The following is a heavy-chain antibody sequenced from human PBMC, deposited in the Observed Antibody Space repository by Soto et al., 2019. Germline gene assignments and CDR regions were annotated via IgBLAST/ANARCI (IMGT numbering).Heavy chain of an antibody. CDR3: AQEAYTPY. CDR1: GFTFSTYA. J-gene: IGHJ4*02. V-gene: IGHV3-23*01. Sequence: GSLRLYWAASGFTFSTYAMNWVRQAPGKGLEWVSAISGSGDSTYYTDSVKGRFTISRDNSKNTLYLKMNSLRAEDTAVYYCAQEAYTPYWGQGILVTVSS. D-gene: IGHD4-4*01. CDR2: ISGSGDST.